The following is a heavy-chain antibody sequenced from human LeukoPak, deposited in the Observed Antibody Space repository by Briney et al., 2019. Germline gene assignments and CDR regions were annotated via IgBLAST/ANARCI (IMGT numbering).Heavy chain of an antibody. D-gene: IGHD2-2*01. CDR2: IYYSGST. V-gene: IGHV4-30-4*01. J-gene: IGHJ4*02. Sequence: SQTLSLTCTVSGGSISSGDYYWSWIRQPPGKGLEWIGYIYYSGSTYYNPSLKSRVTISVDTSKNQFSLKLSSVTAADTAVYYCARDDIVVVPAAIDEPKVPNKNDYWGQGTLVTVSS. CDR1: GGSISSGDYY. CDR3: ARDDIVVVPAAIDEPKVPNKNDY.